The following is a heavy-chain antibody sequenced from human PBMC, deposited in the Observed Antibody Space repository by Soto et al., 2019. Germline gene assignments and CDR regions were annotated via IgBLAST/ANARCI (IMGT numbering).Heavy chain of an antibody. Sequence: SETLSLTCTVSGGSISNFYCSWIRQPPGKGLEWIGYISYSGNTDYNPSLKSRVSISVDTSKNQLSLNLTSVTAADTAVYYCARAPMVLSRSYFDSWGQGTPVTVSS. D-gene: IGHD2-8*01. CDR3: ARAPMVLSRSYFDS. J-gene: IGHJ4*02. CDR1: GGSISNFY. V-gene: IGHV4-59*01. CDR2: ISYSGNT.